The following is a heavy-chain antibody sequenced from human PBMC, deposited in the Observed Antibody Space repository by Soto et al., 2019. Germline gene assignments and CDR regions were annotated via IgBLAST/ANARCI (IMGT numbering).Heavy chain of an antibody. CDR2: INPNGTNT. CDR1: GYTFTSYY. CDR3: ARVFLKDWIAVAVGEDDY. Sequence: ASVKVSCKATGYTFTSYYIHWVRQAPGQGLEWMGAINPNGTNTAYAQKFQGRVTMTRDTSTTTVYMELSSLRSEDTAVYYCARVFLKDWIAVAVGEDDYWGQGTLVTVSS. J-gene: IGHJ4*02. V-gene: IGHV1-46*01. D-gene: IGHD6-19*01.